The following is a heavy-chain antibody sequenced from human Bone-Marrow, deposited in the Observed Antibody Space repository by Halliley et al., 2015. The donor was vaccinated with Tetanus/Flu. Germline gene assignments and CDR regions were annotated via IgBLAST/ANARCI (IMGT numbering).Heavy chain of an antibody. J-gene: IGHJ6*02. CDR2: LHYPGST. CDR1: GESIRSNTYY. Sequence: TLSLTCTVSGESIRSNTYYWAWIRQSPVKGLEWIGTLHYPGSTSYTPSLSGRTSISVGLSENQFSLQLAYVTGADSSRYYCARLEGASGQFYNGRRGIQDVWGPGTTVTVS. CDR3: ARLEGASGQFYNGRRGIQDV. D-gene: IGHD3-10*01. V-gene: IGHV4-39*01.